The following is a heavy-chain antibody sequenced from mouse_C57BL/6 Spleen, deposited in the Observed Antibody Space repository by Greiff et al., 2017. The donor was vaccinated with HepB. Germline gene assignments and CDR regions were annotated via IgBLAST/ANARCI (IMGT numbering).Heavy chain of an antibody. Sequence: QVQLQQSGAELVKPGASVKLSCKASGYTFTEYTIHWVKQRSGQGLEWIGWFYPGSGSIKYNEKFKDKATLTADKSSSTVYMELSRLTSEDSAVYFCARHVTVVAFNSDYYAMDYWGQGTSVTVSS. CDR3: ARHVTVVAFNSDYYAMDY. D-gene: IGHD1-1*01. V-gene: IGHV1-62-2*01. J-gene: IGHJ4*01. CDR1: GYTFTEYT. CDR2: FYPGSGSI.